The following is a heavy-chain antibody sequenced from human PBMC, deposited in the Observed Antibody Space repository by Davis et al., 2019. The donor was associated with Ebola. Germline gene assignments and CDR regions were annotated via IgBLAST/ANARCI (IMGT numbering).Heavy chain of an antibody. Sequence: SETLSLTCAVSGYSISSSNWWGWIRQPPGKGLEWIGYIYYSGSTYYNPSLKSRVTMSVDTSKNQFSLKLSSVTAVDTAVYYCATTRGGMVRGVIYYWGQGTLVTVSS. CDR2: IYYSGST. J-gene: IGHJ4*02. D-gene: IGHD3-10*01. CDR1: GYSISSSNW. V-gene: IGHV4-28*01. CDR3: ATTRGGMVRGVIYY.